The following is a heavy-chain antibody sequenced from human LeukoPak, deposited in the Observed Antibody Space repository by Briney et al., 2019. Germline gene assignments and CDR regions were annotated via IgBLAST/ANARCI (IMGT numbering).Heavy chain of an antibody. D-gene: IGHD4-17*01. Sequence: PGGSLRLSCAASGFPLRGHAMHWVRQAPGKGLEWVSSISSTGSYISYADSVKGRFTISRDNAKNSLYLQMNSLRAEDTAVYYCARDSYGDYFYDYWGQGTLVTVSS. CDR3: ARDSYGDYFYDY. CDR1: GFPLRGHA. J-gene: IGHJ4*02. V-gene: IGHV3-21*01. CDR2: ISSTGSYI.